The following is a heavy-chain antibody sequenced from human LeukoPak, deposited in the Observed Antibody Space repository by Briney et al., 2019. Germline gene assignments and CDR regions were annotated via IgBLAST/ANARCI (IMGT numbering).Heavy chain of an antibody. CDR1: GYTFTGYY. Sequence: ASVKVSCKASGYTFTGYYMHWVRQAPGQGLEWMGWINPNSGGTNYAQKFQGRVTMTRDTSISTAYMELSRLRSDDTAVYYCASFSYALLTGSYYFDYCGQRTLVTVSS. CDR3: ASFSYALLTGSYYFDY. CDR2: INPNSGGT. D-gene: IGHD3-9*01. J-gene: IGHJ4*02. V-gene: IGHV1-2*02.